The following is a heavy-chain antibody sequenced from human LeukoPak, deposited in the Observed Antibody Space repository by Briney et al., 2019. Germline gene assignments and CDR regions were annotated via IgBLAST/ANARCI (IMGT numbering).Heavy chain of an antibody. Sequence: PGRSLRLSCAASGFTFSSYGMHWVRQAPGKWLEWVAVIWYDGSNKYYADSVKGRFTISRDNSKNTLYLQMNSLRAEDTAVYYCAKDNGGYSYGSDYWGQGTLVTVSS. CDR2: IWYDGSNK. D-gene: IGHD5-18*01. V-gene: IGHV3-33*06. CDR1: GFTFSSYG. CDR3: AKDNGGYSYGSDY. J-gene: IGHJ4*02.